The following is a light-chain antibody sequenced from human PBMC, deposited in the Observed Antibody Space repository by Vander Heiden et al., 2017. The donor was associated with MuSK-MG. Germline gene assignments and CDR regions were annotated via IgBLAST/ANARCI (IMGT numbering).Light chain of an antibody. V-gene: IGKV3-15*01. CDR2: GAS. Sequence: EIVMTQSPATLSLSPGDRATLSCRASESLSSNLAWYQQKPGQAPRLLIYGASTRATGIPARFSDSESGTEFTLTISSLQSEDFAVYYCQQYNDWPPLTFGGGTKVEMK. CDR1: ESLSSN. CDR3: QQYNDWPPLT. J-gene: IGKJ4*01.